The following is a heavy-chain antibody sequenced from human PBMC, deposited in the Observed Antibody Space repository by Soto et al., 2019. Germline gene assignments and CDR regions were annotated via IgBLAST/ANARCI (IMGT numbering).Heavy chain of an antibody. CDR2: IIPIFGTT. CDR1: GGTFSSYA. V-gene: IGHV1-69*13. D-gene: IGHD3-10*01. J-gene: IGHJ4*02. CDR3: ARVPDYYGSGRYFDY. Sequence: ASVKVSCKASGGTFSSYAISWVRQAPGQGLEWMGGIIPIFGTTNYAQKYQGRVTITADESTSTAYMEMSSLRSEDTAVYYCARVPDYYGSGRYFDYWGQGTLVTVSS.